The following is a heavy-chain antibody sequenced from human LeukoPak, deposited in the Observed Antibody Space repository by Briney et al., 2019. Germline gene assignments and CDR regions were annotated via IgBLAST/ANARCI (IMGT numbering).Heavy chain of an antibody. CDR1: GFTFSNYN. J-gene: IGHJ4*02. Sequence: PGGSLRLSCAASGFTFSNYNMNCVRQAPGKGLEWVSSISSSSSYIYYADSVKGRFTISRDNAKNSLYLQMNSLRAEDTAVYYCARRAGAYSHPYDYWGQGTLVTVSS. V-gene: IGHV3-21*04. D-gene: IGHD4/OR15-4a*01. CDR3: ARRAGAYSHPYDY. CDR2: ISSSSSYI.